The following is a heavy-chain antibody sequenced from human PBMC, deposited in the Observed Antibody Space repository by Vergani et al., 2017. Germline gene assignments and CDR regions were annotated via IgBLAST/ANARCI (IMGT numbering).Heavy chain of an antibody. CDR2: IYYSGST. Sequence: QVQLQQWGAGLLKPSETLSLTCAVYGGSFSGYYWSWIRQPPGKGLEWIGYIYYSGSTNYNPSLNSRVTISIDTSNNQCSLKLSSVTAADTAVYYCARTYYDFWVGLHQWGQGTLVTVSA. D-gene: IGHD3-3*01. J-gene: IGHJ4*02. CDR1: GGSFSGYY. CDR3: ARTYYDFWVGLHQ. V-gene: IGHV4-34*11.